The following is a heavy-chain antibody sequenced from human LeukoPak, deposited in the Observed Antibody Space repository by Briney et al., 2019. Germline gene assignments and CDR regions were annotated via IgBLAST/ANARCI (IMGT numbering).Heavy chain of an antibody. Sequence: PSETLSLTCAVYGGSFSGYYWSWIRQPPGKGLEWIGEINHSGSTNYNPSLKSRVTISVDTSKNQFSLKLSSVTAADTAVYYCARNNIVVVPAAQNYYYYYYMDVWGKGTTVTLSS. CDR2: INHSGST. CDR1: GGSFSGYY. D-gene: IGHD2-2*01. CDR3: ARNNIVVVPAAQNYYYYYYMDV. J-gene: IGHJ6*03. V-gene: IGHV4-34*01.